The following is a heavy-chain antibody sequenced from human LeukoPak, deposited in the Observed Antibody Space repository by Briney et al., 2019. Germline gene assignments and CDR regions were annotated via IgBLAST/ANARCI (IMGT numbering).Heavy chain of an antibody. Sequence: SQTPSLTCTVSGASISSGSYYWSWIRQPAGKGLEWIGRIYSSGSINYNPSLKSRVTISVDTSKNQFSLKLSSVTAADTAVYYCARDRGSSVVAFWFDPWGPGTLVTVSS. D-gene: IGHD6-6*01. CDR2: IYSSGSI. CDR1: GASISSGSYY. V-gene: IGHV4-61*02. CDR3: ARDRGSSVVAFWFDP. J-gene: IGHJ5*02.